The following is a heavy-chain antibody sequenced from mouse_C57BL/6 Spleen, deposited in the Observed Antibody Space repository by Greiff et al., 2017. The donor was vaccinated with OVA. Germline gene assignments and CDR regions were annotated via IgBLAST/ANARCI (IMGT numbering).Heavy chain of an antibody. CDR1: GYTFTEYT. J-gene: IGHJ2*01. CDR3: ARHEESKLGLGFYLDY. D-gene: IGHD4-1*01. V-gene: IGHV1-62-2*01. CDR2: FYPGSGSI. Sequence: VQLQESGAELVKPGASVKLSCKASGYTFTEYTIHWVKQRSGQGLEWIGWFYPGSGSIKYNEKFKDKATLTADKSSSTVYMELSRLTSEDSAVYFCARHEESKLGLGFYLDYWGQGTTLTVSS.